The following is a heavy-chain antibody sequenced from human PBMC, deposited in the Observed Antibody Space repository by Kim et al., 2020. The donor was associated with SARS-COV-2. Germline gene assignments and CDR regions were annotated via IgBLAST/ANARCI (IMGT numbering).Heavy chain of an antibody. V-gene: IGHV4-34*01. D-gene: IGHD3-22*01. Sequence: SLKSRVTISVDTSKNQFSLKLSSVTAADTAVYYCARESRINYYDSSGLGVWGQGTLVTVSS. J-gene: IGHJ4*02. CDR3: ARESRINYYDSSGLGV.